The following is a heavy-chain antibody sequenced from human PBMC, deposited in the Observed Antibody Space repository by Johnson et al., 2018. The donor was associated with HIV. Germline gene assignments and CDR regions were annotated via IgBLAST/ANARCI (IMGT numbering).Heavy chain of an antibody. D-gene: IGHD6-25*01. CDR3: AKGGIDAFDI. CDR2: ISYDGSNE. CDR1: GFTFRSYG. V-gene: IGHV3-30*18. J-gene: IGHJ3*02. Sequence: HVQLVESGGGVVQPGRSLRLSCAVSGFTFRSYGVHWVRQAPGKGLEWVAVISYDGSNEYYADSVKGRFTISRDNSKNTVYLEMNSLRAEDTAEYYCAKGGIDAFDIWGQGTMVTVSS.